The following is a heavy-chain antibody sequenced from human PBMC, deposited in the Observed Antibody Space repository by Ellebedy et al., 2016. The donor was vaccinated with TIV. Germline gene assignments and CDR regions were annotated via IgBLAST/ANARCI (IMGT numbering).Heavy chain of an antibody. CDR1: GGTFSSYA. Sequence: AASVKVSCKASGGTFSSYAISWVRQAPGQGLEWMGGIIPIFGTANYAQKFQGRVTITADESTSTAYMELSSLRSEDTAVYYCARIGFSSSSYSPFDYWGQGTLVTVPS. J-gene: IGHJ4*02. V-gene: IGHV1-69*13. D-gene: IGHD6-6*01. CDR3: ARIGFSSSSYSPFDY. CDR2: IIPIFGTA.